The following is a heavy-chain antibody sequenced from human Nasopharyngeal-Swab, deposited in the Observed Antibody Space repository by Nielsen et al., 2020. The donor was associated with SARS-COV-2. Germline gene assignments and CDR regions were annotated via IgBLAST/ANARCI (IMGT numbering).Heavy chain of an antibody. J-gene: IGHJ6*02. Sequence: GGSLRLSCAASGFTFNTYAISWVRQAPGKGLEWVSVISCSDYSTKYADSVKGRFTISRDNSKNTVNLQMNSLRAEDTAIYYCAKDRDSGDDSDDYYHYYGMDVWGQGTTVTVSS. D-gene: IGHD5-12*01. CDR2: ISCSDYST. CDR1: GFTFNTYA. V-gene: IGHV3-23*01. CDR3: AKDRDSGDDSDDYYHYYGMDV.